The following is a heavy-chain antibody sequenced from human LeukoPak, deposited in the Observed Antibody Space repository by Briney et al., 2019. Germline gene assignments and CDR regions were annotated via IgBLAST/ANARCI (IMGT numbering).Heavy chain of an antibody. J-gene: IGHJ4*02. CDR2: INNVRSHI. Sequence: GGSLRLSCAASGFTFSTSAMNWVRQAPGKGLEWVSSINNVRSHIYYADSVKGRFTISRDNAKNSLFLQMSSLRVEDTAVYYCAGGRQWLVHAYWGQGTLVTVSP. D-gene: IGHD6-19*01. V-gene: IGHV3-21*01. CDR3: AGGRQWLVHAY. CDR1: GFTFSTSA.